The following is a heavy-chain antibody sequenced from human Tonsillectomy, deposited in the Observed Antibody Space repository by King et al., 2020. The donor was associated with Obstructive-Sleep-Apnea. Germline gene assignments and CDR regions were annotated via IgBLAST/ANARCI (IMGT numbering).Heavy chain of an antibody. Sequence: QLVQSGAEVKKPGASVKVSCKASGYTFTSYDINWARHATGQGLEWMGWMNPNSGNTGYAQNFQGRVTMTRNTSLSTAYMELSSLRSEEPAVYYCARGFNSGWSSWFDPWGQGTLVTVSS. CDR1: GYTFTSYD. V-gene: IGHV1-8*01. CDR3: ARGFNSGWSSWFDP. J-gene: IGHJ5*02. D-gene: IGHD6-19*01. CDR2: MNPNSGNT.